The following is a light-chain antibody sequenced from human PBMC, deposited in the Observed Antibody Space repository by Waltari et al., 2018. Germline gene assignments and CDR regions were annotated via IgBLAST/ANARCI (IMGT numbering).Light chain of an antibody. V-gene: IGKV3-11*01. CDR2: EAS. J-gene: IGKJ4*01. Sequence: EVALTQSPATLSLSPGERDTLACRASQSVYNFLAWYQQKPGQAPRLLIYEASQRATGIPARFSGSGSGTDFTLTISNLEPEDVAVYYCQQRANWPPLTFGGGTKVEIK. CDR3: QQRANWPPLT. CDR1: QSVYNF.